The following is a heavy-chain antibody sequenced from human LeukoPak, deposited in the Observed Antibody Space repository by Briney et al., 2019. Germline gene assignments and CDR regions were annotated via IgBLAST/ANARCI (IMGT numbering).Heavy chain of an antibody. CDR2: ISYDGSNK. CDR3: TSAANDY. Sequence: PGGSLRLSCAASGFTFSSYAMHWVRQAPGKGLGWVAVISYDGSNKYYADSVKGRFTISRDNSKNTLYLQMNNLRAEDTAVYYCTSAANDYWGQGTLVTVSS. CDR1: GFTFSSYA. J-gene: IGHJ4*02. V-gene: IGHV3-30-3*01. D-gene: IGHD2-2*01.